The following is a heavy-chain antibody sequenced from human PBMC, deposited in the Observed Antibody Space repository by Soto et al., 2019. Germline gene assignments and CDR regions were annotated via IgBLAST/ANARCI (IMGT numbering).Heavy chain of an antibody. J-gene: IGHJ4*02. CDR3: ARDRSHYYDSSGPAGFFDY. D-gene: IGHD3-22*01. CDR1: GGTFSSYA. Sequence: SVKVSCKASGGTFSSYAISWVRQAPGQGLEWMGGIIPIFGTANYAQKFQGRVTITADKSTSTAYMELSSLRSEDTAVYYCARDRSHYYDSSGPAGFFDYWGQGTLVTVSS. CDR2: IIPIFGTA. V-gene: IGHV1-69*06.